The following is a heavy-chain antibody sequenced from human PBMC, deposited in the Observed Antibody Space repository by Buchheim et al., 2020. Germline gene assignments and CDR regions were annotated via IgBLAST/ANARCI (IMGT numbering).Heavy chain of an antibody. V-gene: IGHV4-61*02. CDR3: ARDQERTIFGVVALSWFDP. D-gene: IGHD3-3*01. CDR1: GGSISSGSYY. CDR2: IYTSGNT. J-gene: IGHJ5*02. Sequence: QVQLQESGPGLVKPSQTLSLTCTVSGGSISSGSYYWSWIRQPAGKGLEWIGRIYTSGNTNYNPSLKSRVAISVDPSKNQFSLKLSSVTAADTAVYYCARDQERTIFGVVALSWFDPWGQGT.